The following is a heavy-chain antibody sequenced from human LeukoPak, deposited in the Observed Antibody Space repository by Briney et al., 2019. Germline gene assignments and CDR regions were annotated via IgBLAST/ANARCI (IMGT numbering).Heavy chain of an antibody. CDR2: IDYSGGST. V-gene: IGHV3-23*01. Sequence: GGSLRLSCTASGFTLSSYEMSWIRQAPGKGLEWVSSIDYSGGSTHYADSVMGRFTISRDNSKNTLYLQLNSLSADDTAVYYCAKDRVSLIRGVSPFDHWGQGSLVIVSS. CDR3: AKDRVSLIRGVSPFDH. J-gene: IGHJ4*02. CDR1: GFTLSSYE. D-gene: IGHD3-10*01.